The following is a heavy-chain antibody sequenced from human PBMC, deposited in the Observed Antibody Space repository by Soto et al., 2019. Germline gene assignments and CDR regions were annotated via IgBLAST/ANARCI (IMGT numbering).Heavy chain of an antibody. D-gene: IGHD3-9*01. V-gene: IGHV3-53*02. CDR3: ARDAVYSDILTGSPRGHGMDV. J-gene: IGHJ6*02. Sequence: EVQLVETGGGLIQPGGSLRLSCEVTGFSVSYNSMTWVRQAPGEGLEWVSVIYSGGSTYYADSVKGRFTISRDASKKMVCLQMNSLRPEDTAVYYCARDAVYSDILTGSPRGHGMDVWGQGTTVTVSS. CDR2: IYSGGST. CDR1: GFSVSYNS.